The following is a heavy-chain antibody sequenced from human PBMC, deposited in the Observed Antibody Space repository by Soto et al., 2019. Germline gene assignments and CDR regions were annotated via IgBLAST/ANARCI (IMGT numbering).Heavy chain of an antibody. Sequence: QVQLQESGPGLVKPSGTLSLTCAVSGVSISSSHWWRWVRQPPGKGLEWIGEIFHDGTTNYNPSLQSLVTISVDKSKNQFSLKLNSVTAADAAVSYCARELERGDLPEGFDYWGKGTLATVSS. CDR3: ARELERGDLPEGFDY. V-gene: IGHV4-4*02. D-gene: IGHD1-1*01. J-gene: IGHJ4*02. CDR1: GVSISSSHW. CDR2: IFHDGTT.